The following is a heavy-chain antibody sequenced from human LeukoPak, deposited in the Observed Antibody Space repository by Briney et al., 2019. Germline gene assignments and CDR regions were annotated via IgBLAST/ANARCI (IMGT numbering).Heavy chain of an antibody. CDR2: ISSSSSSYI. CDR1: GFTFSSYS. V-gene: IGHV3-21*01. J-gene: IGHJ1*01. D-gene: IGHD6-19*01. Sequence: SGGSLRLSCAASGFTFSSYSMNWVRQAPGKGLEWVSSISSSSSSYIYYGDSVKGRFTISRDNSKNTLSLQMNSLRTEDTAMYYCAKDGAQQWLVLQQWGQGTLVTVSS. CDR3: AKDGAQQWLVLQQ.